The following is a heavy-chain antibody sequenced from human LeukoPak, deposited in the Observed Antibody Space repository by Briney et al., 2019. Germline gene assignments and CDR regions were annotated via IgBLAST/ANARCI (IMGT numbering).Heavy chain of an antibody. CDR1: GGSISSGGYY. V-gene: IGHV4-31*03. Sequence: SQTLTLTCTVSGGSISSGGYYWSCIRQHPGKGLEWIGYIYYSGSTYYNPSLKSRVTISVDTSENQFSLKLSSVTAADTAVYYCARDLVAGNFDFWGQGTLVPVSS. CDR2: IYYSGST. CDR3: ARDLVAGNFDF. D-gene: IGHD6-19*01. J-gene: IGHJ4*02.